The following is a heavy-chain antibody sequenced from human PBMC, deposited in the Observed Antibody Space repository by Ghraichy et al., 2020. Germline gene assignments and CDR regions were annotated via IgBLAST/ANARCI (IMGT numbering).Heavy chain of an antibody. Sequence: GGSLRLSCAASGFTFRSYSMNWVRQDPGKGLEWVSYVSSSSTTIYYADSVKGRFTISRDNAKNSLYLQMNSLRAEDTAVYYCARDGVPALNYYHGMDVWGQGTTVTVSS. CDR3: ARDGVPALNYYHGMDV. D-gene: IGHD2-15*01. J-gene: IGHJ6*02. V-gene: IGHV3-48*01. CDR1: GFTFRSYS. CDR2: VSSSSTTI.